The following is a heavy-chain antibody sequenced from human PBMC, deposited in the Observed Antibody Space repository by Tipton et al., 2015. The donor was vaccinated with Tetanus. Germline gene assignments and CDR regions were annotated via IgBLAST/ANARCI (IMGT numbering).Heavy chain of an antibody. CDR2: IKQDGSEK. V-gene: IGHV3-7*04. D-gene: IGHD2-21*02. J-gene: IGHJ4*02. CDR1: GFTFTTYW. CDR3: ARGMAEASNCGGDCYSDY. Sequence: VQLVQSGGGLVQPGGSLRLSCAVSGFTFTTYWIHWVRQAPGEGLEWVANIKQDGSEKSCVDSVKGRFTISRDNAKNSLYLQMISLRAEDTAVYSCARGMAEASNCGGDCYSDYWGQGTLVTVSS.